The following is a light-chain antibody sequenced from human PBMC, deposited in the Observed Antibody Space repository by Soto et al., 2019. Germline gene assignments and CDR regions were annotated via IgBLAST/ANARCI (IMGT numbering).Light chain of an antibody. Sequence: DIQMTQSPSSLSASVGNRVTITCRASQNINRFLNWYQQKPGKAPKLLIYGASNLQSGVPSRFSATGSGTDFTLTISSQQPEDFATYFCQESYSTPWTFGQGTKVEIK. V-gene: IGKV1-39*01. CDR1: QNINRF. CDR2: GAS. CDR3: QESYSTPWT. J-gene: IGKJ1*01.